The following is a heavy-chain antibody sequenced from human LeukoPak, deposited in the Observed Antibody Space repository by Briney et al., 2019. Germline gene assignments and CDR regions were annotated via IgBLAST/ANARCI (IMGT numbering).Heavy chain of an antibody. J-gene: IGHJ5*02. CDR2: INHSGST. CDR1: GGSFSGYY. Sequence: SETLSLTCAVYGGSFSGYYWSWIRQPPGKGLEWIGEINHSGSTNYNPSLKSRVTISIDTSKNQFSLKLSSVTAADTAVYYCASEGRNYDFWSGLDPWGQGTLVTVSS. CDR3: ASEGRNYDFWSGLDP. V-gene: IGHV4-34*01. D-gene: IGHD3-3*01.